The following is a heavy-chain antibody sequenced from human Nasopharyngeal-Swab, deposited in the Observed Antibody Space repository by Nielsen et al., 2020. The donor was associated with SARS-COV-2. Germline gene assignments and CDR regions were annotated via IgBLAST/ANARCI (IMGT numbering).Heavy chain of an antibody. V-gene: IGHV4-34*01. Sequence: WIRQPPGKGLEWIGEINHSGSTNYNPSLPLRVPLSFDPSKTPFSLTVPSVTAAETAVYYCARSRPRWNYGMDVCGQGTTVTVSS. CDR2: INHSGST. D-gene: IGHD4-23*01. J-gene: IGHJ6*02. CDR3: ARSRPRWNYGMDV.